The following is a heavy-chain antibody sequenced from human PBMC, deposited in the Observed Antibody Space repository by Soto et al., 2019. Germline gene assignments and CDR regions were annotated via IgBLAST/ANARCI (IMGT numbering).Heavy chain of an antibody. CDR2: IIPIFGTA. CDR1: RGTFSSYA. CDR3: ARDTEGIFDP. Sequence: SVKVSCKASRGTFSSYAISWVRQAPGQVLEWMGGIIPIFGTANYAQKFQGRVTITADESTSTAYMELSSLRSEDTAVYYCARDTEGIFDPWGQGTLVTVSS. J-gene: IGHJ5*02. V-gene: IGHV1-69*13.